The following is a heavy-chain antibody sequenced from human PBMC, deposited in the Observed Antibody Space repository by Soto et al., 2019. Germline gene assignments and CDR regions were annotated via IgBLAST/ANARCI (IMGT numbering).Heavy chain of an antibody. Sequence: EVQLVESGGGLVQPGGSLRLSCAASGFTFSSYWMSWVRQAPGKGLEWVANIKQDGSEKYYADSVKGRFTISRDNAKNSLYLQMNSLRAEDTAVYYCARVRTKYAFDIWGQGTMVTVSS. CDR3: ARVRTKYAFDI. CDR2: IKQDGSEK. CDR1: GFTFSSYW. J-gene: IGHJ3*02. V-gene: IGHV3-7*01.